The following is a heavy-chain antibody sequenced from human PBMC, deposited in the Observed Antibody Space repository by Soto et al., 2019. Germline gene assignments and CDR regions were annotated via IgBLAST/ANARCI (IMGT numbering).Heavy chain of an antibody. J-gene: IGHJ6*02. Sequence: QVQLVQSGAEVKKPGASVKVSCKASGYTFTSYDINWVRQATGQGLEWMGWMNPNSGNTGYAQKFQGRVTMTRNTSISTAYTELSSLRSEDTAVYYCARWRLRAYYYYYYGMDVWGQGTTVTVSS. CDR1: GYTFTSYD. D-gene: IGHD6-25*01. CDR2: MNPNSGNT. V-gene: IGHV1-8*01. CDR3: ARWRLRAYYYYYYGMDV.